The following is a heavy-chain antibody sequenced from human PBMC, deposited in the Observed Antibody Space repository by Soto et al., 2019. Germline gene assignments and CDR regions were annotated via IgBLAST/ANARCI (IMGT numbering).Heavy chain of an antibody. J-gene: IGHJ5*02. CDR2: ISGSGGST. Sequence: PGGSLRLSCAASGFTFSSYAMSWVRQAPGKGLEWVSAISGSGGSTYYADSVKGRFTISRDNSKNTLYLQMNSLKTEDTAVYYCTTDRDQYSRRLAFDPWGQGTLVTVSS. V-gene: IGHV3-23*01. D-gene: IGHD6-6*01. CDR3: TTDRDQYSRRLAFDP. CDR1: GFTFSSYA.